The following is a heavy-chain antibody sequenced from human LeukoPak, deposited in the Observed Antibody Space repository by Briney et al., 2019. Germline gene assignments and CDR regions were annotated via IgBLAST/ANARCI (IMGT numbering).Heavy chain of an antibody. CDR2: ISGSGGST. CDR3: AKSYCSGGSCLHTLGY. CDR1: GFTVSTNY. J-gene: IGHJ4*02. D-gene: IGHD2-15*01. V-gene: IGHV3-23*01. Sequence: GGSLRLSCAASGFTVSTNYMSWVRQAPGKGLEWVSAISGSGGSTYYADSVKGRFTISRDNSKNTLYLQMNSLRAEDTAVYYCAKSYCSGGSCLHTLGYWGQGTLVTVSS.